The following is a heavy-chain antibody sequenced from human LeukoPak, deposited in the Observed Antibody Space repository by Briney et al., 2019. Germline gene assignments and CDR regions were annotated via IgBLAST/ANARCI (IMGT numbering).Heavy chain of an antibody. D-gene: IGHD1-14*01. V-gene: IGHV3-7*03. CDR3: AKGMSGEPSFYGMDV. CDR2: IKQDESEK. J-gene: IGHJ6*02. CDR1: GFTFSNYW. Sequence: GGSLRLSCVFSGFTFSNYWMSWVRQAPGKGLEWVANIKQDESEKHYVDSVKGRFTISRDNAKNSLYLQMNSLRAEDTAVFYCAKGMSGEPSFYGMDVWGQGTTVTVSS.